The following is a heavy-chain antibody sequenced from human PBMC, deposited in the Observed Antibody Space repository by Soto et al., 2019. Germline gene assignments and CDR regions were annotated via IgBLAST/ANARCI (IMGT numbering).Heavy chain of an antibody. CDR1: GGSFSGYY. D-gene: IGHD3-9*01. CDR2: INHSGST. J-gene: IGHJ6*02. CDR3: ERGGSGYYDILARWNYYYGMDV. Sequence: PSETLSLTCAVYGGSFSGYYWSWIRQPPGKGLEWIGEINHSGSTNYNPSLKSRVTISVYTAKNQFSLKLSSVTAADTAVYYCERGGSGYYDILARWNYYYGMDVWGQGTTVTVS. V-gene: IGHV4-34*01.